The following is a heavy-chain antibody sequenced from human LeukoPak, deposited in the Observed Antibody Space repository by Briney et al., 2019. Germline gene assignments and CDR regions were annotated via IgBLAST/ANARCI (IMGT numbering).Heavy chain of an antibody. D-gene: IGHD3-16*01. Sequence: GGSLRLSCAASGFTFSSYSMHWVRQAPGKEPMWVSRLKSDGSSTGYAGSVKGRFTISRDYAKNTLYLQMNSLRVEDTAVYYCAGTKYVGAAIDYWGQGTLVTVSS. CDR2: LKSDGSST. CDR1: GFTFSSYS. CDR3: AGTKYVGAAIDY. J-gene: IGHJ4*02. V-gene: IGHV3-74*01.